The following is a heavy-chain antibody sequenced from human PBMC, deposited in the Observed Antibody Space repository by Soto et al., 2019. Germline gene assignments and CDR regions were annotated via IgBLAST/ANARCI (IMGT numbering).Heavy chain of an antibody. V-gene: IGHV3-23*01. J-gene: IGHJ4*02. CDR3: AKLGQYSSSWYSDY. Sequence: GGSLRLSCAASGFTFSSYAMSWVRQAPGKGLEWVSAISGSGGSTYYADSVKGRFTISRDNPKNTLYLQMNSLRAEDTAVYYCAKLGQYSSSWYSDYWGQGTLVTVSS. D-gene: IGHD6-13*01. CDR1: GFTFSSYA. CDR2: ISGSGGST.